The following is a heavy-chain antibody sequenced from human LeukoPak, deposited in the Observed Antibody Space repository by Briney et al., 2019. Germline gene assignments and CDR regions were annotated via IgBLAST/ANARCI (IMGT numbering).Heavy chain of an antibody. CDR2: ISYDGSNK. V-gene: IGHV3-30*04. CDR3: ARGYLTSTGPFDY. Sequence: GRSLRLSCAASGFTFSSYAMHWVRQAPGKGLEWVAVISYDGSNKYYAGSVKGRFTISRDNSKNTLYLQMNSLRAEDTAVYYCARGYLTSTGPFDYWGQGTLVTASS. J-gene: IGHJ4*02. CDR1: GFTFSSYA. D-gene: IGHD3-16*01.